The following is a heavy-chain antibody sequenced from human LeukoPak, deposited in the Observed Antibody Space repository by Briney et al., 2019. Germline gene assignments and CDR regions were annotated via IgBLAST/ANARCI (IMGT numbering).Heavy chain of an antibody. CDR1: GFTFSSYA. V-gene: IGHV3-23*01. CDR2: ISGSGGST. J-gene: IGHJ5*02. Sequence: GGSLRLSCAASGFTFSSYAMSWVRQAPGKGLEWVSAISGSGGSTYYADSVKGRFTISRDNSKNTLYLQMNSLRAEDTAVYYCVKVYSSGWYVGWFDPWGQGTLVTVSS. CDR3: VKVYSSGWYVGWFDP. D-gene: IGHD6-19*01.